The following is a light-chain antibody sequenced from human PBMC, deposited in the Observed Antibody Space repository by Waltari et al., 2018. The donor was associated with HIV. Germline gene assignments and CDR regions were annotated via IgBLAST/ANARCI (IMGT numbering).Light chain of an antibody. CDR1: SSNIGRND. Sequence: QSVLTQPPSASGTPGQRVTISCSGSSSNIGRNDVYWYQQLPGTAPKLLIYRNNQRPSGVPGRFSGSKSGTSASLAISGLRSEDEADYYCAAWDDSLSGWVFGGGTKLTVL. CDR3: AAWDDSLSGWV. V-gene: IGLV1-47*01. J-gene: IGLJ3*02. CDR2: RNN.